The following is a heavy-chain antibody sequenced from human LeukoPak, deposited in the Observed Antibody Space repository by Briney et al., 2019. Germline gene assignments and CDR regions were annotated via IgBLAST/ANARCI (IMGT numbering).Heavy chain of an antibody. CDR1: GYTFISYD. CDR2: MNPNSGNT. J-gene: IGHJ4*02. D-gene: IGHD6-13*01. Sequence: ASVKVSCKASGYTFISYDINWVRQAAGQGLEWMGWMNPNSGNTGYAQKFQGRVTMTRNTSISTAYMELSSLRSEDTAVYYCARGLRREQQLLRAFDDWGQGTLVTVSS. CDR3: ARGLRREQQLLRAFDD. V-gene: IGHV1-8*02.